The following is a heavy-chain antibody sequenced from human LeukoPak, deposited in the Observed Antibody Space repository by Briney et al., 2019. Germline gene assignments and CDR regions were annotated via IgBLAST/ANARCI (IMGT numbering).Heavy chain of an antibody. D-gene: IGHD3-22*01. CDR1: GGSISSNDW. CDR3: ARAYASAT. CDR2: IHHSGNS. Sequence: SETLSLTCAVSGGSISSNDWWSWVRQPPGKGLEWIGEIHHSGNSNYSPSLKSRVTISVDKSKNQFSLNLRSVTTADTAVYYCARAYASATGGQGTLVTVSA. J-gene: IGHJ4*02. V-gene: IGHV4-4*02.